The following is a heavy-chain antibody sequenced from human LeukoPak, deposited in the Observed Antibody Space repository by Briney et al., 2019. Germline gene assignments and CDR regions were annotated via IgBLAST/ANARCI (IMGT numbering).Heavy chain of an antibody. CDR1: GFTFSSYW. CDR3: ASGDYYYYGMDV. J-gene: IGHJ6*02. Sequence: GGSLRLSCAASGFTFSSYWMHWIRQAPGKGLVWVSRINSDGSSTSYADSVKGRFTISRDNAKNTLYLQMNSLRAEDTAVYYSASGDYYYYGMDVWGQGTTVTVSS. D-gene: IGHD3-16*01. V-gene: IGHV3-74*01. CDR2: INSDGSST.